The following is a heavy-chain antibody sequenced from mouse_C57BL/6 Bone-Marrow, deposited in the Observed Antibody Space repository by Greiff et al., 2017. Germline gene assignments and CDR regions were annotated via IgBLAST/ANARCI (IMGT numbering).Heavy chain of an antibody. Sequence: QVQLQQPGTELVKPGASVKLSCKASGYTFTSYWMHWVKQRPGQGLEWIGNINPSNGGTNYNETFKSKATLTVDKSSSTAYMQLSSLTSEDSAAYYCARGPAAYYSNYNWYFDVWGTGTTVTVSS. CDR2: INPSNGGT. V-gene: IGHV1-53*01. D-gene: IGHD2-5*01. CDR1: GYTFTSYW. J-gene: IGHJ1*03. CDR3: ARGPAAYYSNYNWYFDV.